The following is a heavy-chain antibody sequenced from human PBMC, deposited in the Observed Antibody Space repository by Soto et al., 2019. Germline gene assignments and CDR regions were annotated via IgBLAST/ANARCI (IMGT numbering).Heavy chain of an antibody. D-gene: IGHD3-22*01. Sequence: QVQLVQSGAEVKKPGSSVKVSCKASGGTFSSYAISWVRQAPGQGLEWMGGIIPIFGTANYAQKFQGRVTITADESTSTAYMEQSSLRSEDTAVYYCARRRSKPYYDSAFDYWGQGTLVTVSS. CDR1: GGTFSSYA. V-gene: IGHV1-69*01. CDR2: IIPIFGTA. J-gene: IGHJ4*02. CDR3: ARRRSKPYYDSAFDY.